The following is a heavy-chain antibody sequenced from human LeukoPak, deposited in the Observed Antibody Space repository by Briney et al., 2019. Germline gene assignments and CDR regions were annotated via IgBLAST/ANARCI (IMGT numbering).Heavy chain of an antibody. V-gene: IGHV3-30-3*01. Sequence: GGSLRLSCAASGFTFSSYAMHWVRQAPGKGLEWVAVISYDGSNKYYADSVKGRFTISRDNSKNTLYLQMNSLRAEDTAVYYCASGQGGGYPGDFDYWGQGTLVTVSS. CDR2: ISYDGSNK. J-gene: IGHJ4*02. CDR1: GFTFSSYA. D-gene: IGHD2-15*01. CDR3: ASGQGGGYPGDFDY.